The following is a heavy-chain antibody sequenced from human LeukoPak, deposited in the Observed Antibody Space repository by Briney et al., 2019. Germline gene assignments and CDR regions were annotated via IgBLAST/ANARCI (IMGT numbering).Heavy chain of an antibody. V-gene: IGHV3-11*01. J-gene: IGHJ6*03. CDR1: GFTFSDYY. D-gene: IGHD3-16*01. CDR2: ISSSGSTI. Sequence: GGSLRLSCAASGFTFSDYYMNWIRQAPGKGLEWVSYISSSGSTIYYADSVKGRFTISRDNAKNSVYLQMNSLRAEDTAVYYCARDFRDTSLITYPYFMDVWGKGTTVTISS. CDR3: ARDFRDTSLITYPYFMDV.